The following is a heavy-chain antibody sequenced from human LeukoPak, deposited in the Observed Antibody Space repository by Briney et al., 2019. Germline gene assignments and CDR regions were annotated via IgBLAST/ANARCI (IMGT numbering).Heavy chain of an antibody. V-gene: IGHV4-34*01. CDR2: INHSGST. CDR1: GGSFSGYY. J-gene: IGHJ6*03. Sequence: SETLSLTCTVYGGSFSGYYWSWIRQPPGKGLEWIGEINHSGSTNYNPSLKSRVTISVDTSKNQFSLKLSSVTAADTAVYYCARLRGYYYCMDVWGKGTTVTISS. CDR3: ARLRGYYYCMDV.